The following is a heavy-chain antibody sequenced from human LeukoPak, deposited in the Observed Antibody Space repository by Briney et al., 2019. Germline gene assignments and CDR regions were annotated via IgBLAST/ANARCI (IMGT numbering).Heavy chain of an antibody. D-gene: IGHD3-22*01. CDR2: ISGSGGST. Sequence: GGSLRLSCAASGSTFSNYAMSWVRQAPGKGLEWVSAISGSGGSTYYADSVKGRFTISRDNSKNTLYLQMNSLRAEDTTVYYCAKGEASEGGYYLDYWGQGTLVTVPS. CDR3: AKGEASEGGYYLDY. CDR1: GSTFSNYA. J-gene: IGHJ4*02. V-gene: IGHV3-23*01.